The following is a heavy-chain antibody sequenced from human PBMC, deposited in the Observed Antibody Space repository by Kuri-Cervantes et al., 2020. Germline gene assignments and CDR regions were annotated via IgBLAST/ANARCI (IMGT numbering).Heavy chain of an antibody. V-gene: IGHV4-39*07. D-gene: IGHD3-10*01. Sequence: SETLSLTCTVSGGSISSSSYYWGWIRQPPGKGLEWIGSIYYSGSTNYNPSLKSRVTISVDTSKNQFSLKLSSVTAADTAVYYCARLYGSGAGWFDPWGQGTLVTVSS. CDR1: GGSISSSSYY. CDR2: IYYSGST. CDR3: ARLYGSGAGWFDP. J-gene: IGHJ5*02.